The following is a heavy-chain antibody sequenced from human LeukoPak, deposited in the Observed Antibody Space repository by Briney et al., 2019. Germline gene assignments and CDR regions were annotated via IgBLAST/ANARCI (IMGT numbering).Heavy chain of an antibody. D-gene: IGHD6-19*01. Sequence: SETLSLTCAVYGGSFTPYYWTWIRQPPGKGLEWIGEAHHSGKTSYKPSLRSRLTISLDTSKNQFSLNLISVTAADTAVYYCARGLSSGWVDYWGQGTLVTVSS. J-gene: IGHJ4*02. CDR2: AHHSGKT. CDR1: GGSFTPYY. V-gene: IGHV4-34*01. CDR3: ARGLSSGWVDY.